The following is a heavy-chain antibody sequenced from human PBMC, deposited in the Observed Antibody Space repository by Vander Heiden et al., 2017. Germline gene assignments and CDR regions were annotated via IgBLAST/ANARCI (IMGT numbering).Heavy chain of an antibody. CDR3: AKGQRSPLDY. J-gene: IGHJ4*02. Sequence: QVQLVESGGGVVQPGRPLSLSCAASGFTFSSYGMHWVRQAPGKGLEWVAVISYDGSNKYYADSVKGRFTISRDNSKNTLYLQMNSLRAEDTAVYYCAKGQRSPLDYWGQGTLVTVSS. V-gene: IGHV3-30*18. D-gene: IGHD1-1*01. CDR1: GFTFSSYG. CDR2: ISYDGSNK.